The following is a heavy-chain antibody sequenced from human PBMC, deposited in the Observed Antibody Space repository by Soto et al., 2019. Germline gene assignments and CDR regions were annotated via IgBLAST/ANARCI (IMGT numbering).Heavy chain of an antibody. Sequence: GGSLRRSCAASRFTFSTYEMNWVRQAPGKGLEWVSYISTSGSTVYYADSVKGRFTISRDNTRNSLYLQMNSLRDEDTALYYCVRYCSTTLCNGVATRTFDYWGQGTRVTVSS. J-gene: IGHJ4*02. CDR2: ISTSGSTV. CDR3: VRYCSTTLCNGVATRTFDY. D-gene: IGHD2-2*01. V-gene: IGHV3-48*03. CDR1: RFTFSTYE.